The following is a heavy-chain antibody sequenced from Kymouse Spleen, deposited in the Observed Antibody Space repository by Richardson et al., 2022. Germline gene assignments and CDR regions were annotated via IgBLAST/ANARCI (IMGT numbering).Heavy chain of an antibody. CDR3: AGDYGGNSGY. CDR2: INHSGST. J-gene: IGHJ4*02. Sequence: QVQLQQWGAGLLKPSETLSLTCAVYGGSFSGYYWSWIRQPPGKGLEWIGEINHSGSTNYNPSLKSRVTISVDTSKNQFSLKLSSVTAADTAVYYCAGDYGGNSGYWGQGTLVTVSS. V-gene: IGHV4-34*01. CDR1: GGSFSGYY. D-gene: IGHD4-23*01.